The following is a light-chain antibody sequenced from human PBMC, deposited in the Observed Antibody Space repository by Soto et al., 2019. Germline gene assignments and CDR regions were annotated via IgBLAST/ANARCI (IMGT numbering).Light chain of an antibody. Sequence: EIVLTQSPATLSSFPGDRVTLSCRASQRISTYLAWYQVKPGQAPRLLIYDASNRATGIPDRFSGSGSGTDFTLTISRLEPEDFAVYYCQQYGSSGTFGQGTKVDIK. CDR3: QQYGSSGT. J-gene: IGKJ1*01. CDR1: QRISTY. CDR2: DAS. V-gene: IGKV3-20*01.